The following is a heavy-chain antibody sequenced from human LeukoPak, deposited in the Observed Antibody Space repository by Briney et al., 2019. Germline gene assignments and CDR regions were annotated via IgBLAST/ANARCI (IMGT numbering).Heavy chain of an antibody. D-gene: IGHD3-10*01. CDR3: ARPRFGRPTGGRYFDY. V-gene: IGHV4-34*01. J-gene: IGHJ4*02. CDR1: GGSFSGYY. Sequence: SETLSLTCAVYGGSFSGYYWSWIRQPPGKGLEWIGEINHSGSTNYNPSLKGRVTISVDTSKNQFSLKLSSVTAADTAVYYCARPRFGRPTGGRYFDYWGQGTLVTVSS. CDR2: INHSGST.